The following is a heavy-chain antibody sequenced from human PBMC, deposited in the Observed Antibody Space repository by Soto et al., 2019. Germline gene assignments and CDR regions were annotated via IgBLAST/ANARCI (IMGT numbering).Heavy chain of an antibody. J-gene: IGHJ4*02. CDR1: GLTFSSYG. V-gene: IGHV3-33*01. CDR3: ERGRGHYSSSGLDD. CDR2: IWYDGSNK. D-gene: IGHD6-13*01. Sequence: GALSLSCAASGLTFSSYGMVWVRQAQGKGLEWVAVIWYDGSNKYYADSVKGRFTISRDNCKNTLYLQMNSLRAEDTAVYYCERGRGHYSSSGLDDWRQGTLVTVS.